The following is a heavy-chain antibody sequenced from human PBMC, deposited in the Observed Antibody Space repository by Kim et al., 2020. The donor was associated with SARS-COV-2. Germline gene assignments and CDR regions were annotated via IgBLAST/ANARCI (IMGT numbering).Heavy chain of an antibody. V-gene: IGHV3-33*01. D-gene: IGHD6-19*01. CDR1: GFTFSSYG. J-gene: IGHJ6*03. CDR2: IWYDGSNK. CDR3: ARGGSGWSPFKYYYYYMDV. Sequence: GGSLRLSCAASGFTFSSYGMHWVRQAPGKGLEWVAVIWYDGSNKYYADSVKGRFTISRDNSKNTLYLQMNSLRAEDTAVYYCARGGSGWSPFKYYYYYMDVWGKGTTVTVSS.